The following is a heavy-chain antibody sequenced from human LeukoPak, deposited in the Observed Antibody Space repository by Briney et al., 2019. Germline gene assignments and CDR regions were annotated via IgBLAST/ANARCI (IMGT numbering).Heavy chain of an antibody. CDR3: ARTRWELPPPTFDY. CDR2: ISAYNGNT. V-gene: IGHV1-18*01. CDR1: GYTFTSYG. Sequence: ASVKVTCKASGYTFTSYGISWVRQAPGQGLEWMGWISAYNGNTNYAQKLQGRVTMTTDTSTSTAYMELRSLRSDDTAVYYCARTRWELPPPTFDYWGQGTLVTVSS. D-gene: IGHD1-26*01. J-gene: IGHJ4*02.